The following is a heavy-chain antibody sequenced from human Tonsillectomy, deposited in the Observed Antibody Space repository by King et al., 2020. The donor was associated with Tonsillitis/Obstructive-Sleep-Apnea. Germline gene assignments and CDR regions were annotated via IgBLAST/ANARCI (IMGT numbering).Heavy chain of an antibody. CDR1: GFTFSDYY. CDR2: ISSSSSYK. Sequence: VQLVESGGGLVKPGGSLRLSCAASGFTFSDYYMSWIRQAPGKGLEWVSYISSSSSYKNYADSVKGRFTISRDNAKNSLYLQMNRLRAEDTAVYYCAREATNYYYGMDVWGQGTTVTVSS. CDR3: AREATNYYYGMDV. V-gene: IGHV3-11*06. J-gene: IGHJ6*02. D-gene: IGHD1-26*01.